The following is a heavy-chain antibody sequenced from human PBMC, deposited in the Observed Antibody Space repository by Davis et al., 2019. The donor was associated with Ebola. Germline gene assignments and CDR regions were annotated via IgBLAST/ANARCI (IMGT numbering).Heavy chain of an antibody. CDR1: GFTFSSYG. V-gene: IGHV3-33*05. CDR2: ISYDGSNK. J-gene: IGHJ4*02. CDR3: ARDWFGETD. D-gene: IGHD3-10*01. Sequence: GESLKISCAASGFTFSSYGMHWVRQAPGKGLEWVAVISYDGSNKYYADSVKGRFTISRENAKNSLYLQMNSLRDEDTAVYYCARDWFGETDWGQGTLVTVSS.